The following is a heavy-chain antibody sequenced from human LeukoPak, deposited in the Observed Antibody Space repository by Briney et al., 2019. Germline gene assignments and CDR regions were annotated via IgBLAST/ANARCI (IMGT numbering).Heavy chain of an antibody. J-gene: IGHJ4*02. CDR3: ASDSSSRFDY. V-gene: IGHV1-69*01. Sequence: GASVKVSCKASGGTFSSYAISWVRQAPGQGLEWMGGIIPIFGTANYAQKFQGRVTITADESTSTAYMELRSLRSDDTAVYYCASDSSSRFDYWGQGTLVTVSS. D-gene: IGHD6-6*01. CDR2: IIPIFGTA. CDR1: GGTFSSYA.